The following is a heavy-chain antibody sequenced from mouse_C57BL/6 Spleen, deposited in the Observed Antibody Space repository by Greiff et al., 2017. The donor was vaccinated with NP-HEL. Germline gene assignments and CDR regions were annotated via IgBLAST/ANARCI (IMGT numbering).Heavy chain of an antibody. D-gene: IGHD3-2*02. CDR2: ISGGGGNT. Sequence: EVKVVESGGGLVKPGGSLKLSCAASGFTFSSYTMSWVRQTPEKRLEWVATISGGGGNTYYPDSVKGRFTISRDNAKNTLYLQMSSLRSEDTALYYCARESSGPFAYWVQGTLVTVSA. CDR1: GFTFSSYT. V-gene: IGHV5-9*01. J-gene: IGHJ3*01. CDR3: ARESSGPFAY.